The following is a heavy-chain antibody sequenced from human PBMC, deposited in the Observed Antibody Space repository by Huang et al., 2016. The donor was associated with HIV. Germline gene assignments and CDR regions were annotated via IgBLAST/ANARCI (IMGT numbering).Heavy chain of an antibody. V-gene: IGHV4-34*01. CDR1: GGSLHGYY. D-gene: IGHD6-19*01. Sequence: QVQLYQWGAGPLRPSETLSLTCGVSGGSLHGYYWHWPRHFPGRGLEWIGEINHAGSTTYNPALKSRGTISVDTSKIQFSVNLTSVTATDTAVYYCATSSSGGGWYLDIWGRGTLVSVS. J-gene: IGHJ2*01. CDR2: INHAGST. CDR3: ATSSSGGGWYLDI.